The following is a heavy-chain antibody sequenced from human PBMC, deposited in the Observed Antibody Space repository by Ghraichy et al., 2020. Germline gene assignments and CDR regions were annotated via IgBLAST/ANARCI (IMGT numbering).Heavy chain of an antibody. V-gene: IGHV3-11*06. D-gene: IGHD3-3*01. Sequence: GGSLRLSCAASGFTFSDYYMSWIRQAPGKGLEWVSYISSSSSYTNYADSVKGRFTISRDNAKNSLYLQMNSLRAEDTAVYYCARVSQTYYDFWSGYLGPFDYWGQGTLVTVSS. CDR1: GFTFSDYY. CDR3: ARVSQTYYDFWSGYLGPFDY. J-gene: IGHJ4*02. CDR2: ISSSSSYT.